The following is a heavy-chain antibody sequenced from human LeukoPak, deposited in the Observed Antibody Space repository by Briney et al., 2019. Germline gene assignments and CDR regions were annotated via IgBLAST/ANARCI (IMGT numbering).Heavy chain of an antibody. Sequence: GRSLRLSCAASGFTFSSYAMHWVRQAPGKGLEWVATISYDGNNKHYTDSVEGRFTISRGNSKNTLYLQMNTLKIEDTAMYYCVRGVTIYDSSGYFDYWGQGTLVTVSS. J-gene: IGHJ4*02. CDR2: ISYDGNNK. CDR1: GFTFSSYA. CDR3: VRGVTIYDSSGYFDY. V-gene: IGHV3-30-3*01. D-gene: IGHD3-22*01.